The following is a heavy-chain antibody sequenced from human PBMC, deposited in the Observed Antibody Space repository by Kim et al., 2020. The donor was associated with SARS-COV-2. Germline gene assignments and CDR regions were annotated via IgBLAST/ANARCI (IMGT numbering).Heavy chain of an antibody. CDR3: ARDGHGLDV. J-gene: IGHJ6*02. V-gene: IGHV3-48*02. Sequence: SIMIYYADSVKDRLTISRDDVKNFLFLQMNSLRDEDTAVYYCARDGHGLDVWGQGTTVIVSS. CDR2: SIMI.